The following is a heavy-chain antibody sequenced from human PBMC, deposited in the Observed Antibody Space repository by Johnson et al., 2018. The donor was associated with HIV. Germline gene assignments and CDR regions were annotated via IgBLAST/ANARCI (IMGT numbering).Heavy chain of an antibody. D-gene: IGHD1-26*01. Sequence: QMLLVESGGGVVQPGSSLRLSFAASGFTFSSSGMHLVRQAPGKGLEWVAVISYDGSNQYYADSVKARFTISRDNSKTPLYLHLHSRRAVDTVVYYCARVRIGRENAFDIWGQGTMVTVSS. CDR3: ARVRIGRENAFDI. CDR1: GFTFSSSG. CDR2: ISYDGSNQ. J-gene: IGHJ3*02. V-gene: IGHV3-30*03.